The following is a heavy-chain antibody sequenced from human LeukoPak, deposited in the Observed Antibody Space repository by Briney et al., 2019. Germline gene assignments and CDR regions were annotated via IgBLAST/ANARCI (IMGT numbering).Heavy chain of an antibody. Sequence: SETLSLTCTVSGGSISSCGYFWSWIRQHPGKGLEWIGYIYYSGSTYYNPSLKSRVTISVDTSKNQFSLKLSSVTAADTAVYYCARVSYSSSWYEVAYYFDYWGQGTLVTVSS. V-gene: IGHV4-31*03. CDR1: GGSISSCGYF. CDR2: IYYSGST. J-gene: IGHJ4*02. CDR3: ARVSYSSSWYEVAYYFDY. D-gene: IGHD6-13*01.